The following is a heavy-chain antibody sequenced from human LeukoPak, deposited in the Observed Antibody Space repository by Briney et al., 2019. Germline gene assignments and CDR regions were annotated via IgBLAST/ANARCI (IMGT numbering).Heavy chain of an antibody. J-gene: IGHJ4*02. CDR1: GFNFANHA. CDR3: VREDTPATANY. Sequence: GGSLRLSCAASGFNFANHAMSWVRQTPGKGLEWVSAISGGGDITYYADSVTGRFTVSRDNSKDTLFLQMHSLRPGDTAVYYCVREDTPATANYWGQGTLVTISS. CDR2: ISGGGDIT. V-gene: IGHV3-23*01. D-gene: IGHD2-21*02.